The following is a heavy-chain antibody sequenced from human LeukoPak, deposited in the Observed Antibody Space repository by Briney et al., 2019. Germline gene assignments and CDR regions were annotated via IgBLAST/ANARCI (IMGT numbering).Heavy chain of an antibody. CDR2: MNPNSGNT. Sequence: ASVKVSCKASGYTFTSYDINWVRQATGQGLEWMGWMNPNSGNTGYAQKFQGRVTITRNTSISTAYMELSSLRSEDTAVYYCARVLSGWHENYFYYYMDVWGKGTTVTVSS. V-gene: IGHV1-8*03. D-gene: IGHD6-19*01. J-gene: IGHJ6*03. CDR1: GYTFTSYD. CDR3: ARVLSGWHENYFYYYMDV.